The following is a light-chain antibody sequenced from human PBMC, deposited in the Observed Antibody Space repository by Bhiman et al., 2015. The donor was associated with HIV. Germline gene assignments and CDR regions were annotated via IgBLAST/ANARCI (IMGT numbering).Light chain of an antibody. CDR3: ASYTSSTTYV. Sequence: QSALTQPASVSGSPGQSITISCTGTSSDVGGYNYVSWYQQHPGKAPKLMISDVSKRPSGVSNRFSGSKSGNTASLTISGLQTEDEADYFCASYTSSTTYVFGPGTQVTVL. CDR2: DVS. J-gene: IGLJ1*01. V-gene: IGLV2-14*01. CDR1: SSDVGGYNY.